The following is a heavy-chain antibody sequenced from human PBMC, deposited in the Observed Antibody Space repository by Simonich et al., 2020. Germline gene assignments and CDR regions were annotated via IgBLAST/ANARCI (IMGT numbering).Heavy chain of an antibody. D-gene: IGHD6-13*01. V-gene: IGHV4-38-2*01. CDR1: GYSISSGYY. Sequence: QVQLQESGPGLVKPSETLSLTCAVSGYSISSGYYWAWIRQPPGKGLEWIGSIYQRGSPYSNPSLKSRVTISVDTAKNQFSRKLSSVTAADTAVYYCARVGYSNYYYYGMDVWGQGTTVTVSS. CDR3: ARVGYSNYYYYGMDV. J-gene: IGHJ6*02. CDR2: IYQRGSP.